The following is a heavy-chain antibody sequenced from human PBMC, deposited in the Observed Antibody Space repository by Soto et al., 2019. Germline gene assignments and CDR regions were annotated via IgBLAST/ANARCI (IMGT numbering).Heavy chain of an antibody. CDR3: AKVVIPDIVATFPDY. J-gene: IGHJ4*02. D-gene: IGHD5-12*01. CDR2: ISGSGGST. CDR1: GFTFSSYW. Sequence: VGSLRLSCAASGFTFSSYWMSWVRQAPGKGLEWVSAISGSGGSTYYADSVKGRFTISRDNSKNTLYLQMNSLRAEDTAVYYCAKVVIPDIVATFPDYWGQGTLVTVSS. V-gene: IGHV3-23*01.